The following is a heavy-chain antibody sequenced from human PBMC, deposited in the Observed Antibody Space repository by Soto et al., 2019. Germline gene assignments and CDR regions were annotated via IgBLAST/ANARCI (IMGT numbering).Heavy chain of an antibody. CDR1: GFRFEDYG. Sequence: EVQLVESGGGLVQPGRSQRLSCAASGFRFEDYGMHWVRQAPGKGLEWVSSISWNSRNIAYADSVKGRFTVSRDNAKNSLYLHMNSLRPEDTALYYSAKDISRYQLVLITEGMVVSGQGTTVTVSS. CDR2: ISWNSRNI. D-gene: IGHD3-10*01. J-gene: IGHJ6*02. CDR3: AKDISRYQLVLITEGMVV. V-gene: IGHV3-9*01.